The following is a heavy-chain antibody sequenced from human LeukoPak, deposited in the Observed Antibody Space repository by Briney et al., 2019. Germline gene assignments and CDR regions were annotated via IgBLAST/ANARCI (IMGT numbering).Heavy chain of an antibody. J-gene: IGHJ5*02. D-gene: IGHD2-15*01. CDR2: ISSSGSTI. CDR1: GFTFSDYY. V-gene: IGHV3-11*01. Sequence: GGSLRLSCAASGFTFSDYYMSWIRQAPGKGLEWVSYISSSGSTIYYADSVKGRFTISRDNSKNTLYLQMNSLRAEDTAVYYCAKSLDERYCSGGSCYNWFDPWGQGTLVTVSS. CDR3: AKSLDERYCSGGSCYNWFDP.